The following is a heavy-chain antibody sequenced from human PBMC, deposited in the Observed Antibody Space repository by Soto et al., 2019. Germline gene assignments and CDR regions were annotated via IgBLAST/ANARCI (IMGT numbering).Heavy chain of an antibody. CDR3: ARGDGYSYWWFDP. CDR1: GGSISSGGYY. V-gene: IGHV4-31*03. D-gene: IGHD5-18*01. Sequence: QVQLQESGPGLVKPSQTLSLTCTVSGGSISSGGYYWSWIRQHPGKGLEWIGYIYYSGRPYYNPALKSGVTISVDKSKNQFSLKLSSVTAADTAVYYCARGDGYSYWWFDPWGQGTLVTVSS. CDR2: IYYSGRP. J-gene: IGHJ5*02.